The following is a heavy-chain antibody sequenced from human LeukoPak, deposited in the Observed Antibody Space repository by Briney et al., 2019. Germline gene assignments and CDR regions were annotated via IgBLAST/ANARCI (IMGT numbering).Heavy chain of an antibody. Sequence: GSLRLSCAASGFTFSSYAMSWVRQAPGKGLEWVSAISGSGGSTYYADSVKGRFTISRDSSKNTLYLQMNSLRVEDTAVYYCAKTGTPWYYFDYWGQGTLVTVSS. CDR1: GFTFSSYA. D-gene: IGHD6-13*01. CDR2: ISGSGGST. V-gene: IGHV3-23*01. J-gene: IGHJ4*02. CDR3: AKTGTPWYYFDY.